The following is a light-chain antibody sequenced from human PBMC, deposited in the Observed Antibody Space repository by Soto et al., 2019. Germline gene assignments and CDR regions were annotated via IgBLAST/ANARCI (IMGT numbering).Light chain of an antibody. Sequence: EIVLTQSPGSLSLSPGERVSLSCRASQRVGSNYLAWFQQKPGQTPRLLIYGASSRETGISDRFSGGGSGTEFVLTISDLQSEDFAVYSCQQYNAWPPTFGQGTKVDIK. CDR3: QQYNAWPPT. CDR2: GAS. V-gene: IGKV3-20*01. J-gene: IGKJ1*01. CDR1: QRVGSNY.